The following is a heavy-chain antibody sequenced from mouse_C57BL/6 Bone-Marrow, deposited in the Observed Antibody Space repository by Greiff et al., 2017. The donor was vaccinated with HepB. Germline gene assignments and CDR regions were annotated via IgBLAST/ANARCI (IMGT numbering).Heavy chain of an antibody. D-gene: IGHD2-13*01. Sequence: EVQRVESGGGLVKPGGSLKLSCAASGFTFSSYAMSWVRQTPEKRLEWVATISDGGSYTYYPDNVKGRCTISRDNAKNNLYLQMSHLKSEDTAMYYCAKDRAGDYYFDYWGQGTTLTVSS. CDR3: AKDRAGDYYFDY. CDR1: GFTFSSYA. J-gene: IGHJ2*01. CDR2: ISDGGSYT. V-gene: IGHV5-4*01.